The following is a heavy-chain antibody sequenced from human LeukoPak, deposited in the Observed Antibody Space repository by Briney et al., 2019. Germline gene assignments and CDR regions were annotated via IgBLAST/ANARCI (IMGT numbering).Heavy chain of an antibody. CDR3: AKHSGSLLASAGFDP. Sequence: GASVKVSCKASGYTFTGYYMHWVRQAPGQGLGWMGWINPNSGGTNYAQKFQGRVTMTRDTSISTAYMELSRLRSDDTAVYYCAKHSGSLLASAGFDPWGQGTLVTVSS. CDR1: GYTFTGYY. J-gene: IGHJ5*02. CDR2: INPNSGGT. V-gene: IGHV1-2*02. D-gene: IGHD1-26*01.